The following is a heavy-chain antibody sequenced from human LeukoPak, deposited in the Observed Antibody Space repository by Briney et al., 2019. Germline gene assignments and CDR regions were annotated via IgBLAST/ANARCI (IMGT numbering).Heavy chain of an antibody. CDR1: GFTFSSYS. CDR2: ISSSSSYI. Sequence: PGGSLRLSCAASGFTFSSYSMNWVLQAPGKGLEWVSSISSSSSYIYYADSVKGRFTISRDNAKNSLYLQMNSLRAEDTAVYYCARDSSGWYPVVYWGQGTLVTVSS. V-gene: IGHV3-21*01. D-gene: IGHD6-19*01. J-gene: IGHJ4*02. CDR3: ARDSSGWYPVVY.